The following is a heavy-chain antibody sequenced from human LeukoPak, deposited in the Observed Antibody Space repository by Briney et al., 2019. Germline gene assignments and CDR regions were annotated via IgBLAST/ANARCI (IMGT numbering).Heavy chain of an antibody. CDR2: ISYSGST. CDR1: GGSISSYY. Sequence: SETLSLTCTVSGGSISSYYWSWIRQPPGKGLERIGYISYSGSTNYNPSLKSRATISVDTSKNQFSLKLSSVTAADTAVYYCARAVPKTARWYFDLWGRGTLVTVSS. CDR3: ARAVPKTARWYFDL. V-gene: IGHV4-59*12. D-gene: IGHD5-24*01. J-gene: IGHJ2*01.